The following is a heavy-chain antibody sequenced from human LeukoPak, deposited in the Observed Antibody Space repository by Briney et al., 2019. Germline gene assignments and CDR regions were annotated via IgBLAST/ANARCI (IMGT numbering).Heavy chain of an antibody. V-gene: IGHV4-59*01. J-gene: IGHJ2*01. CDR1: GGSISSYY. Sequence: SETLSLTCTVSGGSISSYYWSWIRQPSGKGLEWIGYIYYSGSTNYNPSLKSRVTISVDTSKNQFSLKLSSVTAADTAVYYCARAKTEISGWYAPPTLPYWYFDLWGRGTLVTVSS. CDR2: IYYSGST. D-gene: IGHD6-19*01. CDR3: ARAKTEISGWYAPPTLPYWYFDL.